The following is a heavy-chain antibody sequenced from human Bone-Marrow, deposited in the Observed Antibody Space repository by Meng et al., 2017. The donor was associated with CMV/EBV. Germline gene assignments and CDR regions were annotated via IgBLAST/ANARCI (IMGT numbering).Heavy chain of an antibody. D-gene: IGHD3-22*01. CDR1: TSYD. CDR3: ARGRYYYDSSGYYYLEYFQH. Sequence: TSYDISWVRQATGQGLEWMGWMNPNGGNTGYAQKFQGRVTMTRSTSISTAYMELSSLRSEDTAVYYCARGRYYYDSSGYYYLEYFQHWGQGTLVTVSS. J-gene: IGHJ1*01. CDR2: MNPNGGNT. V-gene: IGHV1-8*01.